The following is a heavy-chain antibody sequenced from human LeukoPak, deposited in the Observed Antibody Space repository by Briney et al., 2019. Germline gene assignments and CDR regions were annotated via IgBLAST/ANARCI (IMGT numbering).Heavy chain of an antibody. V-gene: IGHV4-59*01. Sequence: SETLSLTCTVSGGSISSYYWSWIRQPPGEGLEWIGYIYYSGSTNYNPSLKSRVTISVDTSKNQFSLKLSSVTAADTAVYYCAREVGYPNWFDPWGQGTLVTVSS. J-gene: IGHJ5*02. CDR2: IYYSGST. D-gene: IGHD5-12*01. CDR3: AREVGYPNWFDP. CDR1: GGSISSYY.